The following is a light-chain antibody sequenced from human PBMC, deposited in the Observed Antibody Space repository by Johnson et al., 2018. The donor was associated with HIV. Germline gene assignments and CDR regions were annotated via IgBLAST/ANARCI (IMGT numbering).Light chain of an antibody. CDR3: GTWDNSLSAWV. J-gene: IGLJ1*01. Sequence: QSVLTQPPSVSAAPGQKVTISCSGSSCDIGNNYVSCHQQLPGPAPKLLIYDNNKRPSGISDRFSGSKSGTSVTLGITGLQPGDEADYYCGTWDNSLSAWVFGTGTKVTVL. V-gene: IGLV1-51*01. CDR1: SCDIGNNY. CDR2: DNN.